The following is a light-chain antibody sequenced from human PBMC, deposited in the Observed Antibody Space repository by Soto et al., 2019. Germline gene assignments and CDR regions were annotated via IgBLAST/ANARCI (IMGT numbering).Light chain of an antibody. J-gene: IGLJ2*01. V-gene: IGLV2-14*03. Sequence: QSALTQPASVSGSPGQSITISCTGTSSDIGAYNFVSWYQQHPGKAPKLMLYDVNIRPSGVSTRFSGSKSGNTASLTISGLQAEDEADYYCTSWTTSPTMIFGGGTKVTVL. CDR3: TSWTTSPTMI. CDR1: SSDIGAYNF. CDR2: DVN.